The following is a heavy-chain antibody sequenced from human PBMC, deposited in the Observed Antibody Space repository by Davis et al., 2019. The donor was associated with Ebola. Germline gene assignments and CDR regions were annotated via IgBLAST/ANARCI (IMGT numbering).Heavy chain of an antibody. CDR2: ISGSGGST. CDR3: ARDLESYLDY. V-gene: IGHV3-23*01. CDR1: GFTFSSYA. Sequence: GESLKISCAASGFTFSSYAMSWVRQAPGKGLEWVSAISGSGGSTYYADSVKGRFTISRDNSKNTLYLQMNSLRAEDTAVYYCARDLESYLDYWGQGTLVTVSS. J-gene: IGHJ4*02. D-gene: IGHD3-3*01.